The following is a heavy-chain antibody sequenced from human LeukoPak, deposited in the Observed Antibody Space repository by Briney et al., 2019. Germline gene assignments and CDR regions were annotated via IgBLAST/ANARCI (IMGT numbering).Heavy chain of an antibody. CDR2: ISAYNGNT. J-gene: IGHJ6*03. CDR3: ARVSELDSGSGASYYYMDV. Sequence: ASVKVSCKASGYTFTSYGISWVRQAPGQGLEWMGWISAYNGNTNYAQKFQGRVTITTDESTSTAYMELSSLRSEDTAVYYCARVSELDSGSGASYYYMDVWGKGTTVTVSS. CDR1: GYTFTSYG. V-gene: IGHV1-18*01. D-gene: IGHD3-3*01.